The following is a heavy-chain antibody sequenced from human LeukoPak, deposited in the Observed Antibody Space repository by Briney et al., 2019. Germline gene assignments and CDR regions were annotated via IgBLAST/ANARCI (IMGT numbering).Heavy chain of an antibody. J-gene: IGHJ4*02. CDR3: ASIAAAGRGDY. V-gene: IGHV1-69*13. D-gene: IGHD6-13*01. CDR2: IIPIFGTA. CDR1: GGTFSSYA. Sequence: ASVKVSCKASGGTFSSYAISWVRQAPGQGLEWMGGIIPIFGTANYAQKFQGRVTITADESTSTAHMELSSLRSEDTAVYYCASIAAAGRGDYWGQGTLVTVSS.